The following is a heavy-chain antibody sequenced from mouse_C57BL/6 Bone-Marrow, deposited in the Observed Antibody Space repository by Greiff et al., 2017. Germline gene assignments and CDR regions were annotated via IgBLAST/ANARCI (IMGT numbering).Heavy chain of an antibody. CDR1: GFTFSDFY. J-gene: IGHJ3*01. Sequence: EVKLMESGGGLVQSGRSLRLSCATSGFTFSDFYMEWVRQAPGKGLEWIAASRNKANDYTTEYSASVKGRFIVSRDTSQSILYLQMNALRAEDTAIYYCARDVPDGSLAYWGQGTLVTVAA. D-gene: IGHD2-3*01. CDR3: ARDVPDGSLAY. V-gene: IGHV7-1*01. CDR2: SRNKANDYTT.